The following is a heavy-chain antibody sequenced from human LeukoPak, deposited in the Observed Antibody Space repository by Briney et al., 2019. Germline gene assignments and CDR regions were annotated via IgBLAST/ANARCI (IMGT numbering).Heavy chain of an antibody. Sequence: GGSLRLSCAASGFTFDDYSMHWVRQAPGKGLEWVSLISGDGGSTYYADSVKGRFTISRDNSKNSLYLQMNSLRTEDTALYYCAKDPYYYDSSGYYYPDYWGQGTLVTVSS. J-gene: IGHJ4*02. D-gene: IGHD3-22*01. V-gene: IGHV3-43*02. CDR2: ISGDGGST. CDR3: AKDPYYYDSSGYYYPDY. CDR1: GFTFDDYS.